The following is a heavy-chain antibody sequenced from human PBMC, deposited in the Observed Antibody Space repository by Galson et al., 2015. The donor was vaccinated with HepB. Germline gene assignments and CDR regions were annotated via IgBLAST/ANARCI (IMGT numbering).Heavy chain of an antibody. J-gene: IGHJ5*02. D-gene: IGHD5-18*01. CDR2: MNPNSGNT. Sequence: SVKVSCKASGGTFSSYAISWVRQAPGQGLEWMGWMNPNSGNTGYAQKFQGRVTMTRNTSISTAYMELSSLRSEDTAVYYCAVGYSYGTTPYNWFDPWGQGTLVTVSS. V-gene: IGHV1-8*02. CDR1: GGTFSSYA. CDR3: AVGYSYGTTPYNWFDP.